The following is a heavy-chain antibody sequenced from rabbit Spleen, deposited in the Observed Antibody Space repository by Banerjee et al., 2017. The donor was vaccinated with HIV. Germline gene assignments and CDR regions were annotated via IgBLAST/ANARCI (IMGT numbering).Heavy chain of an antibody. Sequence: QEQLEESGGDLVKPGASLTLTCTASGFSFSGSYYMCWVRQAPGKGLEWIACIYNGDGSTYYASWVNGRFTISKTSSTTVTLQMTSLTAADTATYFCARDVGNTNYYFNLWGPGTLVTVS. CDR2: IYNGDGST. CDR1: GFSFSGSYY. CDR3: ARDVGNTNYYFNL. J-gene: IGHJ4*01. D-gene: IGHD8-1*01. V-gene: IGHV1S45*01.